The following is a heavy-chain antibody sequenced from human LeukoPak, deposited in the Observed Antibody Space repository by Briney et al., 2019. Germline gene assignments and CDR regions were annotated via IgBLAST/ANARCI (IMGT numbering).Heavy chain of an antibody. Sequence: GGSLRLSCAASGFSASDFYMTWIRQSPGTGLEWISYMSVTGRTIYYANSVRGRFTISRDNNKNSLDLQMNSLGTDDTAVYYCARRAYQYSSGWATREYYYMDVWGKGTTVTVSS. J-gene: IGHJ6*03. D-gene: IGHD6-19*01. CDR2: MSVTGRTI. CDR3: ARRAYQYSSGWATREYYYMDV. V-gene: IGHV3-11*04. CDR1: GFSASDFY.